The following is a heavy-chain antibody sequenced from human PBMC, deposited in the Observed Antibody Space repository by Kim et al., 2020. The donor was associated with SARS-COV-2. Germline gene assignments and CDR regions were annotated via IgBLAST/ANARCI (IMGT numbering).Heavy chain of an antibody. V-gene: IGHV4-39*01. CDR2: IFPNGIT. CDR3: ARLAGHCDTTSCPWDY. Sequence: SETLSLTCTVSGGSVSSSGYYWGWIRRPPGKALEWIGTIFPNGITHYNPSLKSRLTISIDTSKNQFSLRLSSVTAADTAVHYCARLAGHCDTTSCPWDYWGQGTLVTVSS. D-gene: IGHD3-22*01. CDR1: GGSVSSSGYY. J-gene: IGHJ4*02.